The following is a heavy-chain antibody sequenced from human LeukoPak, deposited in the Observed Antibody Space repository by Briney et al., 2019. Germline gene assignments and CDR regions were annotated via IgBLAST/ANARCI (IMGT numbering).Heavy chain of an antibody. J-gene: IGHJ6*02. V-gene: IGHV3-23*01. CDR1: GFTFSNYA. Sequence: GGSLRLSCAASGFTFSNYAMTWVRQAPGKGLEWVSVISGSGGSTYYAESVKGRFTISRDNSKNTLYLQMNSLRAEDTAVYYCARESPEGMDGWGQGTTVTVSS. CDR3: ARESPEGMDG. CDR2: ISGSGGST.